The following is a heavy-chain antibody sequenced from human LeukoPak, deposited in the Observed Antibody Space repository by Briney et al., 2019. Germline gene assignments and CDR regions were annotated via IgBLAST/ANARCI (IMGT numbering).Heavy chain of an antibody. Sequence: GGSLRLSCAASGFTFSSYSMNWVRQAPGKGLEWVSSISSSSSYIYYADSVKGRFTISRDNAKNSLYLQMNSLRAEDTAVYYCAKDLPYSGYLDYWGQGTLVTVSS. CDR3: AKDLPYSGYLDY. J-gene: IGHJ4*02. D-gene: IGHD5-12*01. V-gene: IGHV3-21*04. CDR1: GFTFSSYS. CDR2: ISSSSSYI.